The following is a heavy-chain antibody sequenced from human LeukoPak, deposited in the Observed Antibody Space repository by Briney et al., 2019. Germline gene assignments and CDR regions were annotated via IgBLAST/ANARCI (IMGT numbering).Heavy chain of an antibody. V-gene: IGHV3-23*01. CDR2: VNPSGGAT. D-gene: IGHD6-19*01. Sequence: GGSLRLSCAASGFTFSDYYMSWIRQAPGKGLEWVPAVNPSGGATYYADSVKGRFTISRDNSKNTLYLQMNSLRADDTAVYFCAKAVSHSYFDYWGQGTLVTVSA. J-gene: IGHJ4*02. CDR3: AKAVSHSYFDY. CDR1: GFTFSDYY.